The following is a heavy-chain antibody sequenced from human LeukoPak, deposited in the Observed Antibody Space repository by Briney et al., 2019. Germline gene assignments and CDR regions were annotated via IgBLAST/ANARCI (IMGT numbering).Heavy chain of an antibody. Sequence: GGSLRLSCTTSGFSFRDYALTWVRQAPGKGLEWVGFIRSKAYAETTEYAASVKGRFTISRDDSKTIAYLQMNSLTTEDTAVYYCARGGDFGVPAPLGIDAFDFWGQGTMVTVSS. CDR3: ARGGDFGVPAPLGIDAFDF. V-gene: IGHV3-49*04. CDR2: IRSKAYAETT. CDR1: GFSFRDYA. D-gene: IGHD2-2*01. J-gene: IGHJ3*01.